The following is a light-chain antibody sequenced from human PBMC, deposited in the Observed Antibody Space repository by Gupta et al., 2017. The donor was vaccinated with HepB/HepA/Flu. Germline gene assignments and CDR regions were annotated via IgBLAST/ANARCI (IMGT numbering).Light chain of an antibody. CDR3: QQYYSSPHT. V-gene: IGKV4-1*01. CDR1: QNVLYSSNNKNY. J-gene: IGKJ2*01. CDR2: WAS. Sequence: DIVMTQSPDSLAVSLGERATIHCKSSQNVLYSSNNKNYLAWYQQKPGQPPKLLSHWASARESGVPDRFSGSGSGTDFTLTISSLQAEDVALYYCQQYYSSPHTFGQGTKLEI.